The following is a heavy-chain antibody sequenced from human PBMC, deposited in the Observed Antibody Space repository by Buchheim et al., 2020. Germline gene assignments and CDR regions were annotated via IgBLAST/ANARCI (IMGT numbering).Heavy chain of an antibody. CDR3: ARGRGYSDGSGGRAHYFYYGMDV. Sequence: QVQPQQWGAGLLKPSETLALTCAVSGGSFGEYYWSWIRQPPGKGLEWIGEINHRGSSNNNPSLESRVTISVDTSKNQFSLPLSSVPAADTAVYYRARGRGYSDGSGGRAHYFYYGMDVWGQVTT. D-gene: IGHD5-18*01. CDR1: GGSFGEYY. J-gene: IGHJ6*02. CDR2: INHRGSS. V-gene: IGHV4-34*01.